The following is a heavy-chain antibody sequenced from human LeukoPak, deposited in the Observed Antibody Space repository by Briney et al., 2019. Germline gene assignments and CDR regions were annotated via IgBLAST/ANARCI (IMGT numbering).Heavy chain of an antibody. Sequence: SETLSLTCTVSGGSISNYYWSWIRQPPGEGLEWIGYIYYSGSTNYNPSVKSRVTISIDTSKNQFSLKLSSVTAADTAVYYCARLSGNGFDMWGQGTTVTVSS. J-gene: IGHJ3*02. D-gene: IGHD1-26*01. CDR2: IYYSGST. V-gene: IGHV4-59*08. CDR3: ARLSGNGFDM. CDR1: GGSISNYY.